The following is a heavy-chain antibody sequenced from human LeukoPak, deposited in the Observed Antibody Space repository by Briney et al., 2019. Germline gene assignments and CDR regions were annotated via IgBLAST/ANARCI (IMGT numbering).Heavy chain of an antibody. CDR2: IYYSGST. CDR1: GGSISTSSSY. V-gene: IGHV4-39*07. Sequence: SETLSLTCTVSGGSISTSSSYWGWVRQPPGKGLEWIGIIYYSGSTYYNPSLKSRVTISVDTSKNQFSLKLTSVTAADTAVYYCARISLTGYAPISGYFDYWGQGTLVTVSS. CDR3: ARISLTGYAPISGYFDY. D-gene: IGHD3-9*01. J-gene: IGHJ4*02.